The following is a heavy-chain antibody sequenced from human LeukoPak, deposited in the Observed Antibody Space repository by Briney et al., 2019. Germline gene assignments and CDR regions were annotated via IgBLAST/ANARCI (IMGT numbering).Heavy chain of an antibody. Sequence: GGSLRLSCAASGFTFSSYEMSWVRQAPGKGLEWVSYISTSGSTTYYADSVKGRFTISRDNVKNSLHLQMNSLRVEDTALYYCARVYRTSCDYWGQGTLVTVSS. J-gene: IGHJ4*02. CDR2: ISTSGSTT. V-gene: IGHV3-48*03. CDR1: GFTFSSYE. D-gene: IGHD2-2*01. CDR3: ARVYRTSCDY.